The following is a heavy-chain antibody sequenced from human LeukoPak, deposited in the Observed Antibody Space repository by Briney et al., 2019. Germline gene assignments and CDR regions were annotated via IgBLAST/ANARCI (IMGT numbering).Heavy chain of an antibody. V-gene: IGHV1-18*01. CDR1: GYTFTSYG. CDR2: ISGYNGNT. D-gene: IGHD2-2*01. CDR3: ARDRYCSSTSCSRSFNTYNWFDP. J-gene: IGHJ5*02. Sequence: GASVKVSCKTSGYTFTSYGISWVRQAPGQGLEWMGWISGYNGNTNYAQKFQGRVTMTTDTSTSTAYMELRSLRSDDTAVYYCARDRYCSSTSCSRSFNTYNWFDPWGQGTLVTVSS.